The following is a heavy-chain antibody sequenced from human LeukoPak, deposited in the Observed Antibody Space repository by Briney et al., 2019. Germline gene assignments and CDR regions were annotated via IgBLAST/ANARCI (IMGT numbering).Heavy chain of an antibody. CDR1: GYTFTGYY. CDR3: ARGETEETGTRPDAFDI. J-gene: IGHJ3*02. CDR2: INPNSGDT. Sequence: ASVKVSCKASGYTFTGYYMHWVRQAPGQGLEWMGWINPNSGDTKYAQKFQGRVTMTRDTSISTAYMELTGLRSDDSAVYYCARGETEETGTRPDAFDIWGQGTMVTVSS. V-gene: IGHV1-2*02. D-gene: IGHD6-13*01.